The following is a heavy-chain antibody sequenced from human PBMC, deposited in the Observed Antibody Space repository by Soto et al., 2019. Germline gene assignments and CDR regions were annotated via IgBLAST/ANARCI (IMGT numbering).Heavy chain of an antibody. J-gene: IGHJ4*02. V-gene: IGHV3-30-3*01. CDR2: ISYDGSNK. CDR3: ARDLHYDILTGFDY. CDR1: GFTFSSYA. D-gene: IGHD3-9*01. Sequence: QVQLVESGGGVVQPGRSLRLSCAASGFTFSSYAMHWVRQAPGKGLEWVAVISYDGSNKYYADSVKGRFTISRDNSKNTLYLQMNSLRAEDTAVYYCARDLHYDILTGFDYWGQGTLVTVSS.